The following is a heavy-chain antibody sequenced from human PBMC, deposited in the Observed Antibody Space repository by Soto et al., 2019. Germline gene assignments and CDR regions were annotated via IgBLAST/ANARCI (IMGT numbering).Heavy chain of an antibody. D-gene: IGHD1-26*01. V-gene: IGHV3-11*01. CDR3: ARASLVGASWYYGMDV. CDR2: ISSFSSSI. J-gene: IGHJ6*02. Sequence: PAGSLRLSCAASGFTFSDYYISWIRQAPGKGLEWVSYISSFSSSIYYADSVKGRFTISRDNAKNSVYLQMNSLRAEDTALYYCARASLVGASWYYGMDVWGQGTTVTVSS. CDR1: GFTFSDYY.